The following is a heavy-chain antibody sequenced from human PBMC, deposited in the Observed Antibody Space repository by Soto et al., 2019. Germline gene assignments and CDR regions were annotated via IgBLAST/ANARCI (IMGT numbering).Heavy chain of an antibody. J-gene: IGHJ3*02. CDR2: IGGSGVST. Sequence: GESLKISCAASGFTFSSYAMNWVRQAPGKGLEWVSTIGGSGVSTYFADSVKGRFTISRDNSKNTLYLQMNSLTAEDTAVYYCARDHNWKYDAFDIWGQGTMVTVSS. D-gene: IGHD1-7*01. V-gene: IGHV3-23*01. CDR3: ARDHNWKYDAFDI. CDR1: GFTFSSYA.